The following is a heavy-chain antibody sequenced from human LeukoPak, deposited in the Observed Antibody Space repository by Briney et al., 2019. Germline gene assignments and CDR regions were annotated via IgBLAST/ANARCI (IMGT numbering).Heavy chain of an antibody. J-gene: IGHJ4*02. Sequence: SETLSLTCAVYGGSFSGYYWSWIRQPPGKRLEWIGEINHSGSTNYNPSLKSRVTISVDTSKNQFSLKLSSVTAADTAVYYCARAVYYGSTLDYWGQGTLVTVSS. D-gene: IGHD3-10*01. CDR1: GGSFSGYY. V-gene: IGHV4-34*01. CDR2: INHSGST. CDR3: ARAVYYGSTLDY.